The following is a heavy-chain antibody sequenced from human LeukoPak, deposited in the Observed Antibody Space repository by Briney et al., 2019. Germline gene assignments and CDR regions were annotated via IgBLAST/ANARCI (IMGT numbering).Heavy chain of an antibody. CDR1: GGSISRYY. CDR2: IYYSGST. D-gene: IGHD6-19*01. CDR3: ARASSGWSDY. J-gene: IGHJ4*02. Sequence: PSETLSLTCTVSGGSISRYYWSWIRQPPGKGLEWIGYIYYSGSTNYNPSLKSRVTISVDTSKNQFSMKMSSVTAADTAVYYCARASSGWSDYWGQGTLVTVSS. V-gene: IGHV4-59*01.